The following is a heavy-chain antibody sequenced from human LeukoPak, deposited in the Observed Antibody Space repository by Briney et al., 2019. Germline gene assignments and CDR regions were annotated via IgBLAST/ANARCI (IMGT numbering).Heavy chain of an antibody. J-gene: IGHJ4*02. V-gene: IGHV4-39*07. CDR3: ARDGDSSGWTRSDY. CDR2: LFYTGST. Sequence: SETLSLTCTVSDDSISSATYYWGWIRQPPNKGLDWIGSLFYTGSTYYSPSLKSRVTISVDTSENQLSLKLRSVTAADTAVYYCARDGDSSGWTRSDYWGQGTLVTVSS. CDR1: DDSISSATYY. D-gene: IGHD6-19*01.